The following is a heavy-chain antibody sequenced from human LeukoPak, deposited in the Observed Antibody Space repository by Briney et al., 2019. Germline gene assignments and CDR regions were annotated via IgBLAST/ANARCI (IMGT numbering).Heavy chain of an antibody. D-gene: IGHD2-2*01. J-gene: IGHJ5*02. V-gene: IGHV2-5*01. CDR2: IYWNDDK. CDR3: AHSSRLGLYCSSTSCYTNSFGWFDP. Sequence: VSGPTLVTPTQTLTLTCTFSGFSLSTSGVGVGWIRQPPGKALEWLALIYWNDDKRYSPSLKSRLTITKDTSKNQVVLTMTNMDPVDTATYYCAHSSRLGLYCSSTSCYTNSFGWFDPWGQGTLVTVSS. CDR1: GFSLSTSGVG.